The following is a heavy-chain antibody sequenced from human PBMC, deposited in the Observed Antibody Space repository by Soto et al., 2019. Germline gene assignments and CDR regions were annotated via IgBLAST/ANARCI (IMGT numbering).Heavy chain of an antibody. CDR1: GFTLGTYA. CDR2: IGASGAST. J-gene: IGHJ4*02. Sequence: EVQLLESGGGLVQPGGSLRLSCAASGFTLGTYAMHWVRQAPGKGLQWVSGIGASGASTYYADSVKGRFTISRDNSKNTLYLLMVRLRAEDTAVYYCVKDTAVVVAAYLHFDSWGQGTLVTVSS. CDR3: VKDTAVVVAAYLHFDS. V-gene: IGHV3-23*01. D-gene: IGHD2-15*01.